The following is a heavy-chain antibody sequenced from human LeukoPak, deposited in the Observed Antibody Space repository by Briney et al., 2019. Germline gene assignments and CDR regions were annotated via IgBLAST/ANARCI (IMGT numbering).Heavy chain of an antibody. CDR2: IIPIFGTA. CDR1: GGTFSSYA. D-gene: IGHD3-22*01. CDR3: ARVAYYDSSGYYYGLFYFQH. Sequence: GASVKVSCKASGGTFSSYAISWVRQAPGQGLEWMGGIIPIFGTANYAQKFQGRVTITADESTSTAYMELSSLRSEDTAVYYCARVAYYDSSGYYYGLFYFQHWGQGTLVTVSS. V-gene: IGHV1-69*13. J-gene: IGHJ1*01.